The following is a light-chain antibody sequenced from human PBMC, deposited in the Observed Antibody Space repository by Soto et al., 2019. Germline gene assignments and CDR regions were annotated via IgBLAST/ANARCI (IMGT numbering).Light chain of an antibody. CDR3: QALNTCPFT. Sequence: DIQLTQSPSFLSASVGDRVTITCRASQGISSYLAWYQQKPGKAPKLLIYAVSTLQSGVPSRFRVSGSVTGFTPANSALQPEDVATDYCQALNTCPFTVGGASKVVI. CDR2: AVS. J-gene: IGKJ4*01. CDR1: QGISSY. V-gene: IGKV1-9*01.